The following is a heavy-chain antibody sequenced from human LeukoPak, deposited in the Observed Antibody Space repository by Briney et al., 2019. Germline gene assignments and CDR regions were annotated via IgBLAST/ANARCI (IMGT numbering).Heavy chain of an antibody. Sequence: SETLSLTCAVSGASFNNYYWSWVRQTPGKGLEWIGEINHSGYTNDSPSLKSRVTLSIDTSRKQFSLNLRSVTVVDTGIYYCTRMTTGHDYWGQGTLVTVSS. CDR2: INHSGYT. V-gene: IGHV4-34*01. CDR1: GASFNNYY. J-gene: IGHJ4*02. D-gene: IGHD4-17*01. CDR3: TRMTTGHDY.